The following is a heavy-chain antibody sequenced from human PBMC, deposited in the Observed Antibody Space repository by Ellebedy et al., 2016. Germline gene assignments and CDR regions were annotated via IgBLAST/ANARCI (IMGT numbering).Heavy chain of an antibody. J-gene: IGHJ3*02. V-gene: IGHV3-23*01. Sequence: GESLKISCAASGFTFSDYYMSWIRQAPGKGLEWVSAISGSGGITHYADSVKGRFTISRDTAKSTQYLQMNSLRAEDTAVYYCAKSRHSAAYCGGACYYDDAFDMWGQGTMVTVSS. CDR3: AKSRHSAAYCGGACYYDDAFDM. D-gene: IGHD2-21*02. CDR1: GFTFSDYY. CDR2: ISGSGGIT.